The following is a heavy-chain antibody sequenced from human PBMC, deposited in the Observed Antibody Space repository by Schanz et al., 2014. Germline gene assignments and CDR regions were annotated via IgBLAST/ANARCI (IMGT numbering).Heavy chain of an antibody. V-gene: IGHV1-18*01. CDR3: ARFNSGSHSPPYYYYGMDV. Sequence: QVQLVQSGAEVKKPGASVKVSCKASGYTLTGFGVSWVRQAPGQGREWMGWISAYSGNSKYAQKLKGRVTMTTDTSTKAAYMELRSLTSDDTAVYYCARFNSGSHSPPYYYYGMDVWGQGTTVTVSS. CDR2: ISAYSGNS. J-gene: IGHJ6*02. D-gene: IGHD1-26*01. CDR1: GYTLTGFG.